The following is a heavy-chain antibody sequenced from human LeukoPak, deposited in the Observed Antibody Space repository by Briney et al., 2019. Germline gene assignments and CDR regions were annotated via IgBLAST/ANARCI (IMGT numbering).Heavy chain of an antibody. CDR2: IYHSGST. D-gene: IGHD3-3*01. V-gene: IGHV4-4*02. CDR1: GGSISSSNW. Sequence: SETLSLTCAVSGGSISSSNWWSWVRQPPGKGLEWIGEIYHSGSTNYNPSLKSRVTISVDKSKNQFSLKLSSVTAADTAVYYCASVGVVILGTNAFDIWGQGTMVTVPS. J-gene: IGHJ3*02. CDR3: ASVGVVILGTNAFDI.